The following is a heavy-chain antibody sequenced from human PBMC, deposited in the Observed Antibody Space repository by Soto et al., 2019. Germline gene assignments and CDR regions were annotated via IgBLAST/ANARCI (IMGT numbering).Heavy chain of an antibody. V-gene: IGHV1-69*10. CDR3: ARAQTTVTASPWFDP. CDR1: GDTFSSFA. D-gene: IGHD4-17*01. Sequence: SVKVSCKASGDTFSSFAINWVRQARGQGLEWMGGIIPIFEITDYAQKFQGRVTITADRSTNTGYMELRSLRSEDTAVYFCARAQTTVTASPWFDPWGQGTLVTVSS. CDR2: IIPIFEIT. J-gene: IGHJ5*02.